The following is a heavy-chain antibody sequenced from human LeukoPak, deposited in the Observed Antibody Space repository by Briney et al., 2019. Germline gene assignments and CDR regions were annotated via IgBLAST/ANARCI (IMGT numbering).Heavy chain of an antibody. CDR3: ARDLGGSSSEH. CDR1: GGSVSSYY. D-gene: IGHD6-6*01. CDR2: IYYIGRT. J-gene: IGHJ4*02. V-gene: IGHV4-59*02. Sequence: SETLSLTCTVSGGSVSSYYWSWIRQSPDKGLEWIGYIYYIGRTNYNPSLKSRVTMSVDTSQDLFSLKLSSVTAADTAVYYCARDLGGSSSEHWGQGTLVTVSS.